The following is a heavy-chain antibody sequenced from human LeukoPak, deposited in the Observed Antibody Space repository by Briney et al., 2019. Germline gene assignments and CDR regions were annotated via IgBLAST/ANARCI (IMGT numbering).Heavy chain of an antibody. CDR2: INPNSGGT. Sequence: ASVKVSCKASGYTFTGYYMHWVRQAPGQGLEWMGRINPNSGGTNYVQKFQGRVTMTRDTSISTAYMELSRLRSDDTAVYYCARAGRGLHPPFDYRGQGTLVTVSS. CDR1: GYTFTGYY. CDR3: ARAGRGLHPPFDY. V-gene: IGHV1-2*06. D-gene: IGHD5-24*01. J-gene: IGHJ4*02.